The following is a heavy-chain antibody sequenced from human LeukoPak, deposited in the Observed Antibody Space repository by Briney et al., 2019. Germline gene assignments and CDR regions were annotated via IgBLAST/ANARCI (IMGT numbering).Heavy chain of an antibody. J-gene: IGHJ3*02. CDR2: IYHSGGT. D-gene: IGHD5-24*01. Sequence: PSETLSLTCAVSGYSISSGYYWGWIRQPPGKGLEWIGSIYHSGGTYYNPSLKSRVTISVDTSKNQFSLKLSSVTAADTAVYYCARGISGGYNVCPDAFDIWGQGTMVTVSS. CDR1: GYSISSGYY. CDR3: ARGISGGYNVCPDAFDI. V-gene: IGHV4-38-2*01.